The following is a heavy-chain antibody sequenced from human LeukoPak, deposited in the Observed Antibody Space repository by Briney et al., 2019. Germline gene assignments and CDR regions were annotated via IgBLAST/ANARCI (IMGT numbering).Heavy chain of an antibody. Sequence: SVKVSCKASGGTFSSYAMSWVRQAPGQGLEWMGGIIPIFGTANYAQKFQGRVTITTDESTSTAYMELSSLRSEDTAVYYCARASELEPFGNYYYYMDVWGKGTTVTVSS. D-gene: IGHD1-1*01. CDR3: ARASELEPFGNYYYYMDV. V-gene: IGHV1-69*05. CDR2: IIPIFGTA. CDR1: GGTFSSYA. J-gene: IGHJ6*03.